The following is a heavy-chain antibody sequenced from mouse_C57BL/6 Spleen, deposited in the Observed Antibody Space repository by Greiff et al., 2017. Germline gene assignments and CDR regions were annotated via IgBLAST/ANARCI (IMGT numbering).Heavy chain of an antibody. CDR3: ARSGDGYPFAY. CDR1: GYTFTSYW. Sequence: QQSCKASGYTFTSYWMQWVKQRPGQGLEWIGEIDPSDSYTNYNQKFKGKATLTVDTSSSTAYMQLSSLTSEDSAVYYCARSGDGYPFAYWGQGTLVTVSA. J-gene: IGHJ3*01. CDR2: IDPSDSYT. D-gene: IGHD2-3*01. V-gene: IGHV1-50*01.